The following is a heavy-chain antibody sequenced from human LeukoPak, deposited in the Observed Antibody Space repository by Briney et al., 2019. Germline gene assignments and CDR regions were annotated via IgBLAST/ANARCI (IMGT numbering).Heavy chain of an antibody. V-gene: IGHV3-15*01. CDR3: TTLPGTA. CDR1: GFTFSNAW. J-gene: IGHJ5*02. D-gene: IGHD1-7*01. CDR2: TQSKTTDGTT. Sequence: GVSLRLSCAASGFTFSNAWMSWVRQAPGKGREWVGRTQSKTTDGTTDYAAPVKGRFTISRDDSKNTLYLQMNSLKTDDTAVYYCTTLPGTAWGKGTLVTVSS.